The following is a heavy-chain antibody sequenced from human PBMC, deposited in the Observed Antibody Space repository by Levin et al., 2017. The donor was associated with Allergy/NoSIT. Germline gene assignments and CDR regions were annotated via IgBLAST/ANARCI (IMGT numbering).Heavy chain of an antibody. CDR2: ISGTGGNT. V-gene: IGHV3-23*01. CDR1: GFTFGSYA. J-gene: IGHJ6*03. D-gene: IGHD2-2*01. CDR3: AKTSVGPYYSYMDV. Sequence: GGSLRLSCAASGFTFGSYAMNWVRQSPGKGLEWVSTISGTGGNTFYADSVKGRFTISRDNSKNTLFLQMNSPRAEDTAVYFCAKTSVGPYYSYMDVWGRGTTVTVSS.